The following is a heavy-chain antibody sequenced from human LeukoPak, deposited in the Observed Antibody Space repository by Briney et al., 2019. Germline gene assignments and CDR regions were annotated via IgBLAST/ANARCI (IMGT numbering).Heavy chain of an antibody. J-gene: IGHJ4*02. CDR3: ASDKKFRYCSTSSCPDY. CDR1: GFTFSSYA. V-gene: IGHV3-21*01. CDR2: ISSSSSYI. Sequence: PGGSLRLSCAASGFTFSSYAMSWVRQAPGKGLEWVSSISSSSSYIYFVDSVKGRFTISRDNAKSSLYLQMNSLRAEDTAVYFCASDKKFRYCSTSSCPDYWGQGTLVTVSS. D-gene: IGHD2-2*01.